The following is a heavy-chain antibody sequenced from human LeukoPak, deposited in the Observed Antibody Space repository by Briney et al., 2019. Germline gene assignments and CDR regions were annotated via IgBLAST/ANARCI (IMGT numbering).Heavy chain of an antibody. Sequence: GGSLRLSCAASGFNFSSYAMSWVRQAPGKGLEWVSAISGSGGSTYYADSVKGRFTISRDNSKNTPYLQMNSLRAEDTAVYYCAKFLPTHIVVANYYFDYWGQGTLVTVSS. V-gene: IGHV3-23*01. CDR1: GFNFSSYA. D-gene: IGHD2-21*01. CDR2: ISGSGGST. CDR3: AKFLPTHIVVANYYFDY. J-gene: IGHJ4*02.